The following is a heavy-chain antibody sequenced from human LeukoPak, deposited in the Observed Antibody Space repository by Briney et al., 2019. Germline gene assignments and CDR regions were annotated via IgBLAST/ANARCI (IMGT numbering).Heavy chain of an antibody. D-gene: IGHD5-12*01. CDR1: GGTFSSYA. J-gene: IGHJ4*02. CDR3: AKDGGYSGYDYWFSFDY. CDR2: IIPIFGTA. V-gene: IGHV1-69*05. Sequence: SVKVSCKASGGTFSSYAISWVRQAPGQGLEWMGGIIPIFGTANYAQKFQGRVTITTDESTSTAYMELSSLRAEDTAVYYCAKDGGYSGYDYWFSFDYWGQGTLVTVSS.